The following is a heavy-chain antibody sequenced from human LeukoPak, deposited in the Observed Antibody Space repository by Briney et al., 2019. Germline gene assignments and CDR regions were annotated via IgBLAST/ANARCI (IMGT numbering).Heavy chain of an antibody. CDR1: GGSINNHI. D-gene: IGHD5-18*01. V-gene: IGHV4-59*11. CDR2: ISYSGSA. Sequence: SETLSLTCSVSGGSINNHIWSWIRQPPGKGLEWIGYISYSGSANYNPSLKSRVTISVDTSKNQFSLKVTSVTAADTAVYYCARETAMVLDYWGQGTLVSVSS. J-gene: IGHJ4*02. CDR3: ARETAMVLDY.